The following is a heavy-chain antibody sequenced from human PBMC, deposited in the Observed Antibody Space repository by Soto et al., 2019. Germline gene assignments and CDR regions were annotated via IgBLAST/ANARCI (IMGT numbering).Heavy chain of an antibody. J-gene: IGHJ6*02. CDR2: IYPGDSDI. CDR3: ARHGPRVYYDNSDYYYYGMDV. V-gene: IGHV5-51*01. Sequence: GESLKISCNGSGYSFTIYWIGWVRQMPGKGLEWMGIIYPGDSDIRYSPSFQGQVTISADKSISTAYLQWSSLKASDTAMYYCARHGPRVYYDNSDYYYYGMDVWGQGTTVTVSS. CDR1: GYSFTIYW. D-gene: IGHD3-22*01.